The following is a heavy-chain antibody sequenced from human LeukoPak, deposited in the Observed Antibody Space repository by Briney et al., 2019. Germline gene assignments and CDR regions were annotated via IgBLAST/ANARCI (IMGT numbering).Heavy chain of an antibody. Sequence: ASVTVSCKASGYTFISYYMHWVRQAPGQGLEWMGKINPSGGSTTYAQKFQGRVTMTRDTSTSTVYMELSSLRSEDTAVYYCARSYSSGFLDWGQGTMVTVSS. D-gene: IGHD6-19*01. CDR2: INPSGGST. J-gene: IGHJ3*01. V-gene: IGHV1-46*01. CDR1: GYTFISYY. CDR3: ARSYSSGFLD.